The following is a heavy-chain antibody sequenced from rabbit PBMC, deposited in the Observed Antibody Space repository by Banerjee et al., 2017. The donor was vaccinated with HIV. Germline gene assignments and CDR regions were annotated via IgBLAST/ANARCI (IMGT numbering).Heavy chain of an antibody. V-gene: IGHV1S43*01. CDR3: ARDLGPYYAYGDGYAYARGHFNL. D-gene: IGHD6-1*01. Sequence: QEQLVESGGGLVQPEGSLTLTCKASGIDFSSYWMCWVRQAPGKGLEWIGCIDSSSGSTWYASWVNGRFTISRSTSLNTVDLKMTSLTAADTATYFCARDLGPYYAYGDGYAYARGHFNLWGPGTLVTVS. CDR2: IDSSSGST. CDR1: GIDFSSYW. J-gene: IGHJ4*01.